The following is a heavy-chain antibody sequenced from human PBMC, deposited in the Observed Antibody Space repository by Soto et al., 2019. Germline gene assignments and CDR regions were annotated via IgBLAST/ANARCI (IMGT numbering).Heavy chain of an antibody. V-gene: IGHV3-30-3*01. Sequence: LRLSCAASGFTFSSYAMHWVRQAPGKGLEWVAVISYDGSNKYYADPVKGRFTISRDNSKNTLYLQMNSLRAEDTAVYYCARGLVLGWLSPFDYWGQGTLVTVSS. CDR1: GFTFSSYA. D-gene: IGHD3-3*01. J-gene: IGHJ4*02. CDR3: ARGLVLGWLSPFDY. CDR2: ISYDGSNK.